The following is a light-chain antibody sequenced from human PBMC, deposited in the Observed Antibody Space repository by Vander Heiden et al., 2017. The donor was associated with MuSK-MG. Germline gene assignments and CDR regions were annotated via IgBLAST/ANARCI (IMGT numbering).Light chain of an antibody. Sequence: EIVMTQSPATLSVSPGETATLSCRASQSVNNLLAWYQQKPGQAPRLLIFGSSIRATGNPARFSRSGSGRDFTLTISSLQSEDFAVYYCQDNDKWPLLTFGGGTKVEIK. CDR1: QSVNNL. J-gene: IGKJ4*01. V-gene: IGKV3D-15*01. CDR2: GSS. CDR3: QDNDKWPLLT.